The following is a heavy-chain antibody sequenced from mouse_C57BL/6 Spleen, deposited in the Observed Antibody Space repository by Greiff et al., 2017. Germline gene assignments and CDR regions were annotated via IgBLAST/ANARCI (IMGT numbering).Heavy chain of an antibody. V-gene: IGHV7-3*01. J-gene: IGHJ4*01. CDR2: IRNKANGYTT. CDR3: ARYLRGYYCAMDY. Sequence: EVKVVESGGGLVQPGGSLSLSCAASGFTFTAYYMSWVRQPPGKALEWLGFIRNKANGYTTAYSASVKGRFTISRDNSQSILYLQMKALRAEDSATYYCARYLRGYYCAMDYWGQGTSVTVSS. CDR1: GFTFTAYY. D-gene: IGHD1-1*01.